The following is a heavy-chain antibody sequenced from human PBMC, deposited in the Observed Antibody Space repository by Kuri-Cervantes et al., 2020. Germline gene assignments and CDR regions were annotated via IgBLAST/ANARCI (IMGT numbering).Heavy chain of an antibody. J-gene: IGHJ3*02. CDR3: ARDRKRVEAFDI. CDR2: IYNSRGT. Sequence: GSLRLSCAVSGYSISSGYYWGWIRQPPGKGLEWIGNIYNSRGTYYNPSLKSRVTISRDTSKNQFSLKLNSVTAADTAVYYCARDRKRVEAFDIWGQGTMVTVSS. CDR1: GYSISSGYY. D-gene: IGHD2-15*01. V-gene: IGHV4-38-2*02.